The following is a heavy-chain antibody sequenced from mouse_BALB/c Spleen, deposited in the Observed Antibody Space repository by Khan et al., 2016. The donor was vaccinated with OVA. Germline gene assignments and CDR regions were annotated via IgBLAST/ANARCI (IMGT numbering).Heavy chain of an antibody. Sequence: QVQLQQSGTELVRPGASVKLSCKASGYTFSNYWINWVKQRPGQGLEWIGNIYPSDSYTNYNQNFKDKATLTVDKSSSTAYMQLSSPTSEDSAVYYCSREVGLHYYAMDYWGQGTSVTVSS. V-gene: IGHV1-69*02. CDR1: GYTFSNYW. CDR3: SREVGLHYYAMDY. D-gene: IGHD2-14*01. J-gene: IGHJ4*01. CDR2: IYPSDSYT.